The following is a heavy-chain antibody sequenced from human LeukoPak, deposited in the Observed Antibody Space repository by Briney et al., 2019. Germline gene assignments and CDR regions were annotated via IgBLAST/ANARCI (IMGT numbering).Heavy chain of an antibody. J-gene: IGHJ4*02. D-gene: IGHD3-22*01. CDR3: ATTNDGGGYQWGDFFDF. CDR1: GVTSNSHA. CDR2: IIPNLGTT. Sequence: GGSLKVSCTASGVTSNSHAISWVRQAPGQGLEWMGRIIPNLGTTNRAQNFQDRVTLTADKSTNTAYMELTSLTSDDTAVYYCATTNDGGGYQWGDFFDFWGQGTLVTVSS. V-gene: IGHV1-69*04.